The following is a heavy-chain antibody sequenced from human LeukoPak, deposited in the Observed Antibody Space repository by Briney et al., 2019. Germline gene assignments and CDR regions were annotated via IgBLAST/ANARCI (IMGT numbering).Heavy chain of an antibody. CDR3: AKDRSPSSWYYFDY. CDR2: ISWNSGSI. Sequence: PGRSLRLSCAASGFTFDDYAMHWVRQAPGKGLEWVSGISWNSGSIGYAGSVKGRFTISRDNAKNSLYLQMNSLRAEDTALYYCAKDRSPSSWYYFDYWGQGTLVTVSS. V-gene: IGHV3-9*01. CDR1: GFTFDDYA. D-gene: IGHD6-13*01. J-gene: IGHJ4*02.